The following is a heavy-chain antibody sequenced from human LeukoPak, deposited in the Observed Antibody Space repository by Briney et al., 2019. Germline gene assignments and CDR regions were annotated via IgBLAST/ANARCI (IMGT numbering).Heavy chain of an antibody. J-gene: IGHJ4*02. Sequence: LSLTCTVSGGSISSGDYYWSWVRQAPGKGLEWVSAISGSGGSTYYADSVKGRFTISRDNSKNTLYLQMNSLRAEDTAVYYCANLVDTAMGDYWGQGTLVTVSS. V-gene: IGHV3-23*01. CDR3: ANLVDTAMGDY. CDR1: GGSISSGDYY. D-gene: IGHD5-18*01. CDR2: ISGSGGST.